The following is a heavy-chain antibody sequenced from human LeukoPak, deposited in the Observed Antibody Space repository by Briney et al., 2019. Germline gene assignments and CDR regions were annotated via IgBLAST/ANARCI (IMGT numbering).Heavy chain of an antibody. CDR2: IIPIFGTA. Sequence: SVKVCCKPAGGTFSSYAISWVRQAPGQGLEWMGGIIPIFGTANYAQKFQGRVTITADKYTSTAYMELSSLRSEDTAVYYCARTILYRNWFDPWGQGTLVTVSS. CDR3: ARTILYRNWFDP. J-gene: IGHJ5*02. D-gene: IGHD2-8*01. CDR1: GGTFSSYA. V-gene: IGHV1-69*06.